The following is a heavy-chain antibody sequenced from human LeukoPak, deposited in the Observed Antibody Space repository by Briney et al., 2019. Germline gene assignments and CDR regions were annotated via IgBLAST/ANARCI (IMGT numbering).Heavy chain of an antibody. CDR2: IDKKDKGYATAT. V-gene: IGHV3-73*01. J-gene: IGHJ5*02. CDR1: GFTSSGSA. CDR3: TRDSGTYNWFDP. Sequence: PGGSLRLSCAAPGFTSSGSAIHWVRKSSGKGLEWVGQIDKKDKGYATATAYAASVKGRFTISRDDSINTAYLQMKSLKTEDTALYYCTRDSGTYNWFDPWGQGTLVTVSS. D-gene: IGHD1-26*01.